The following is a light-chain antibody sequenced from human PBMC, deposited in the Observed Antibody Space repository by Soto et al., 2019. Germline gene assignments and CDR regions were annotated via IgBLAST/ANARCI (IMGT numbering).Light chain of an antibody. CDR1: QSVNNNY. CDR2: GAS. Sequence: VLTQSPGTLSLSPGERATLSCRASQSVNNNYLAWYQQKPGQSPRLLIYGASIRATAIPDRFSGSGSGTDFTLTISRLEPEDSAVYYCQQHSRSITFGGGTKVDIK. J-gene: IGKJ4*01. CDR3: QQHSRSIT. V-gene: IGKV3-20*01.